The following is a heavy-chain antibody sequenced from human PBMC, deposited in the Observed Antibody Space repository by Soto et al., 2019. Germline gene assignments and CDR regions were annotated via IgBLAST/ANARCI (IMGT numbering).Heavy chain of an antibody. CDR3: ARHEYSSSNWFDP. V-gene: IGHV4-39*01. D-gene: IGHD6-6*01. J-gene: IGHJ5*02. CDR2: IYYSGST. CDR1: GGSISSSSYY. Sequence: SETLSLTCTVSGGSISSSSYYWGWIRQPPGKGLEWIGSIYYSGSTYYNPSLKSRVTISVDTSKNQFSLKLSSVTAADTAVYYCARHEYSSSNWFDPWGQGTLVTVSS.